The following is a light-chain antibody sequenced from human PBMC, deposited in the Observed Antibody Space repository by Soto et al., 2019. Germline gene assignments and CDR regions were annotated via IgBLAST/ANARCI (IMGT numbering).Light chain of an antibody. CDR2: ESS. J-gene: IGKJ4*02. CDR1: QSLSSNF. V-gene: IGKV3-20*01. CDR3: MQYVNSPRT. Sequence: EIVLTQSPATLPLSPGERATLSCRASQSLSSNFLAWYQQKPGQSPRLLIYESSTRATGFPDRFSGSGSGTDFTLTISRLEAEDFAVYYCMQYVNSPRTFGRGTKVDIK.